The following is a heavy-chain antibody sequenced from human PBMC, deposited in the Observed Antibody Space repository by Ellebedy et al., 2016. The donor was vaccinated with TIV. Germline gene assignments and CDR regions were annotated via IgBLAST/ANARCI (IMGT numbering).Heavy chain of an antibody. V-gene: IGHV1-69*04. CDR3: ASRGAVAGDAFDI. CDR1: GGTFSSYA. D-gene: IGHD6-19*01. J-gene: IGHJ3*02. Sequence: SVKVSCXASGGTFSSYAISWVRQAPGQGLEWMGRIIPILGIANYAQKFQGRVTITADKSTSTAYMELSSLRSEDTAVYYCASRGAVAGDAFDIWGQGTMVTVSS. CDR2: IIPILGIA.